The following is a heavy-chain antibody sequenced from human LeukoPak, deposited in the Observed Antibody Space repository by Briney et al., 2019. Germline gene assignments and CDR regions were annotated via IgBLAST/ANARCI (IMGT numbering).Heavy chain of an antibody. CDR1: GGSISSGDYY. Sequence: SETLSLTCTVSGGSISSGDYYWSWIRQPPGKGLEWIGYIYYSGSTNYNPSLKSRVTISVDTSKNQFSLKLSSVTAADTAVYYCARSHSYDSSGYYSFPFDYWGQGTLVTVSS. CDR3: ARSHSYDSSGYYSFPFDY. CDR2: IYYSGST. V-gene: IGHV4-30-4*08. J-gene: IGHJ4*02. D-gene: IGHD3-22*01.